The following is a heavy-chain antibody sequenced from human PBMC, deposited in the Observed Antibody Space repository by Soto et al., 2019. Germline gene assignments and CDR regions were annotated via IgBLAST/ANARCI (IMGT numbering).Heavy chain of an antibody. CDR2: IYYSGIT. CDR3: ATRITVFGLLIPPFDP. D-gene: IGHD3-3*01. J-gene: IGHJ5*02. CDR1: GDSISSGVYY. V-gene: IGHV4-31*03. Sequence: SETLSLTCTVSGDSISSGVYYWSWIRQHPGKGLEWIGYIYYSGITYYNPSLKSRVTISVDTSKNQFSLKLSSVTAADTAVYYCATRITVFGLLIPPFDPWGQGTQVTVSS.